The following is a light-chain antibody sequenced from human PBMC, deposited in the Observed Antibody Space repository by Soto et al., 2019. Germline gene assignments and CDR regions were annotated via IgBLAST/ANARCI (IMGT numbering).Light chain of an antibody. CDR3: QQYSTSSPRYT. CDR2: NAS. J-gene: IGKJ2*01. V-gene: IGKV3-20*01. CDR1: QSVSSNF. Sequence: EIVLTQSPGTLSLSPGERATLFCRASQSVSSNFLAWYQQKPGQAPRLLIYNASRGAAGIPDRFSGSGSGTDFTLTISRLEPEDFAVYYCQQYSTSSPRYTFGQGTKLEIK.